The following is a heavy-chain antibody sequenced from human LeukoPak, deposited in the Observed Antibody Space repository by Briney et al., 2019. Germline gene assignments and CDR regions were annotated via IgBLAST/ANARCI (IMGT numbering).Heavy chain of an antibody. CDR2: ISGSGGST. J-gene: IGHJ4*02. V-gene: IGHV3-23*01. D-gene: IGHD3-3*01. CDR3: AKETYYDFWSGYSGNY. CDR1: GFTFSSYA. Sequence: GGSLRLSCAASGFTFSSYAMSWVRQAPGKGLEWVSAISGSGGSTYYADSVKGQFTISRDNSKNTLYLQMNSLRAEDTAVYYCAKETYYDFWSGYSGNYWGQGTLVTVSS.